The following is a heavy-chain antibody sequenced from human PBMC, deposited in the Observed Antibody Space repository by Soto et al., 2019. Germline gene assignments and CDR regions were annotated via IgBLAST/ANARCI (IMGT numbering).Heavy chain of an antibody. CDR3: AKDHPYYDSSGYYSWFDP. D-gene: IGHD3-22*01. CDR2: ISYDGSNK. V-gene: IGHV3-30*18. J-gene: IGHJ5*02. Sequence: HPGGSLRLSCAASGFTFSSYGMHWVRQAPGKGLEWVAVISYDGSNKYYADSVKGRFTISRDNSKNTLYLQMNSLRAEDTAVYYCAKDHPYYDSSGYYSWFDPWGQGTLVTVSS. CDR1: GFTFSSYG.